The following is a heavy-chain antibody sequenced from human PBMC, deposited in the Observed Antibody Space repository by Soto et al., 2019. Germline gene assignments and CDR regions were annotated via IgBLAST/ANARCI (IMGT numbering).Heavy chain of an antibody. CDR3: ARGRGNSAVITTCDY. CDR2: IIPIFGSA. V-gene: IGHV1-69*01. D-gene: IGHD3-16*01. J-gene: IGHJ4*02. Sequence: QVQLVQSGAEVKKPGSSVRVSCKSSGGVFSSFGLSWVRQAPGQGLEWMGGIIPIFGSANYAQKFQGRVTITADDSTSTGYMELSSLRSEDTARYYCARGRGNSAVITTCDYCGQGTLVTVSS. CDR1: GGVFSSFG.